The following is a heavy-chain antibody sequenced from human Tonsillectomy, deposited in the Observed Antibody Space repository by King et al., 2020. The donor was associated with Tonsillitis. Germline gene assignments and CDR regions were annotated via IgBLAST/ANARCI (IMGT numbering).Heavy chain of an antibody. Sequence: VQLVESGGGVVQPGSSLRLPCTVSGFTFSNYVMHWVRQAPGKGLEGVAIRWYDGSNKNYADSVRGRFTISRDNSKITLYLQMNSLRAEDTAVYYCVRVFFYGSEAYPFDYWGQGTLVTVSS. V-gene: IGHV3-33*08. D-gene: IGHD3-10*01. CDR1: GFTFSNYV. CDR2: RWYDGSNK. CDR3: VRVFFYGSEAYPFDY. J-gene: IGHJ4*02.